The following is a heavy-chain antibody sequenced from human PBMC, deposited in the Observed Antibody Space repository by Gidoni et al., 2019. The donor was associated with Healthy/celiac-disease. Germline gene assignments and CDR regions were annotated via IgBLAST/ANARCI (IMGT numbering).Heavy chain of an antibody. J-gene: IGHJ4*02. V-gene: IGHV3-21*06. D-gene: IGHD1-26*01. CDR3: ASPVREGQDY. Sequence: ISRDNAKNSLYLQMNSLRAEDTAVYYCASPVREGQDYWGQGTLVTVSS.